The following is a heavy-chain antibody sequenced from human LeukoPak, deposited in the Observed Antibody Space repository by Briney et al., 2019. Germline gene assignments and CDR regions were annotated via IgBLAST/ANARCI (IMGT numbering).Heavy chain of an antibody. V-gene: IGHV4-59*01. J-gene: IGHJ3*02. CDR3: ARGTITPYAFDI. D-gene: IGHD1-14*01. CDR1: GGSISSYY. CDR2: IYYSGST. Sequence: PSETLSLTCTVSGGSISSYYWSWIRQPPGKGLEWIGYIYYSGSTNYNPSLKSRVTISVDTSKNQFSLKLSSVTAADTAVYYCARGTITPYAFDIWGQGTMVTVSS.